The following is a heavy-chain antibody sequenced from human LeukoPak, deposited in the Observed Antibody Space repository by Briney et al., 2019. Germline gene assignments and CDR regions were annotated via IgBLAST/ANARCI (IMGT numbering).Heavy chain of an antibody. D-gene: IGHD6-6*01. V-gene: IGHV1-69*04. CDR1: GGTFSSYA. CDR3: AGGQVEYSSSSGWFDP. Sequence: ASVKVSCKASGGTFSSYAISWVRQAPGQGLEWMGRIIPILGIANYAQKFQGRVTITADKSTSTAYMELSSLRSEDTAVYYCAGGQVEYSSSSGWFDPWGQGTLVTVSS. CDR2: IIPILGIA. J-gene: IGHJ5*02.